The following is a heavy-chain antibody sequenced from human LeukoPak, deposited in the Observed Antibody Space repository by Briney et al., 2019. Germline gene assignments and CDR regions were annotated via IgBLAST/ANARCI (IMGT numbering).Heavy chain of an antibody. CDR3: ANLHDFWSGYFDY. V-gene: IGHV1-2*02. CDR1: GYTFTGYY. Sequence: RASVKVSCKASGYTFTGYYMHWVRQAPGQGLEWMGWINPNSGGTNYAQKFQGRVTMTRDTSISTAYMELSRLRSDDTAVYYCANLHDFWSGYFDYWGQGTLVTVSS. CDR2: INPNSGGT. J-gene: IGHJ4*02. D-gene: IGHD3-3*01.